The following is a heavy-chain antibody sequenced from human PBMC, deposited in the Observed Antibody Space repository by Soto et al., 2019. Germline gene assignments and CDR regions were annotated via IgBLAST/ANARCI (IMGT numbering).Heavy chain of an antibody. V-gene: IGHV3-23*01. Sequence: GGFLRLACTASGFTFSTSAMSWVRQAPGRGVEWVSGISGSGAGTYYADSVKGRFTISRDNSRNTLYLQMSGLRAEDAAVYYCAKGPTVFGAVISFDYYYGMYVWGQGTPVTVSS. CDR3: AKGPTVFGAVISFDYYYGMYV. D-gene: IGHD3-3*01. CDR2: ISGSGAGT. J-gene: IGHJ6*02. CDR1: GFTFSTSA.